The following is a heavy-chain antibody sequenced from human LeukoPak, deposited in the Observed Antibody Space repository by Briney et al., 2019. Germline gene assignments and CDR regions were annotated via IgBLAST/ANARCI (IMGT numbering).Heavy chain of an antibody. Sequence: ASVKVSCKASGNTFTAYYIHWVRQAPGQGLEWMGRINPNSGGTDYAQNFRGRVTLTRDTSISTAYMDLTRLRSDDTAVYYCARAGRYCSSTSCLQGAFDTWGQGTMVTVSS. D-gene: IGHD2-2*01. CDR3: ARAGRYCSSTSCLQGAFDT. V-gene: IGHV1-2*06. CDR2: INPNSGGT. J-gene: IGHJ3*02. CDR1: GNTFTAYY.